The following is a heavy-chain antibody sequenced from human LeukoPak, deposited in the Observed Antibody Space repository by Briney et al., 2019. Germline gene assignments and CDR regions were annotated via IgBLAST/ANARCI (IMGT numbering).Heavy chain of an antibody. J-gene: IGHJ3*02. D-gene: IGHD1-14*01. V-gene: IGHV4-59*11. Sequence: SETLSLTCTVSGGSINSHYWSWIRQTPEKGLEWIGYIYYTGSTNYNPSLKSRVTISVDRSKNQSYLKLRSVTAADTAVYFCARTNQISETAFDIWGQGTMVIVSS. CDR2: IYYTGST. CDR3: ARTNQISETAFDI. CDR1: GGSINSHY.